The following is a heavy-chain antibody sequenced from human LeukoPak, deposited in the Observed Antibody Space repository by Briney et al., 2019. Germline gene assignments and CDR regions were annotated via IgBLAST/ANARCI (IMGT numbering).Heavy chain of an antibody. CDR1: GFTFSSYA. V-gene: IGHV3-23*01. Sequence: GGSLRLSCAASGFTFSSYAMSWVRQAPGKGPEGVSAISGSGGSTYYADSVKGRFTISRDNSKNTLYLQMNSLRAEDTAVYYCANFGDLVLGIDYWGQGTLVTVSS. J-gene: IGHJ4*02. CDR2: ISGSGGST. CDR3: ANFGDLVLGIDY. D-gene: IGHD3-10*01.